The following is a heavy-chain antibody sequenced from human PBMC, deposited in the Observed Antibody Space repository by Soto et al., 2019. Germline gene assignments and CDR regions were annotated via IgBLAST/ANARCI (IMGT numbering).Heavy chain of an antibody. D-gene: IGHD3-22*01. Sequence: GESLKISCKGSGYSFTSYWISWVRQMPGKGLEWMGIIYPGDSDTRYSPSFQGQVTISADKSISTAYLQWSSLKASDTAMYYCATHYFDSSGYSDDAFDTWGQGTMVTVSS. CDR3: ATHYFDSSGYSDDAFDT. J-gene: IGHJ3*02. CDR2: IYPGDSDT. CDR1: GYSFTSYW. V-gene: IGHV5-51*01.